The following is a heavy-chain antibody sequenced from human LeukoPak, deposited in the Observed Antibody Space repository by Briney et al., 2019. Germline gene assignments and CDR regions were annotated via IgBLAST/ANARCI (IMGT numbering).Heavy chain of an antibody. CDR1: GFTFSGSA. J-gene: IGHJ4*02. D-gene: IGHD6-19*01. CDR3: TSQYNSGSGVIY. V-gene: IGHV3-73*01. Sequence: GGSLRLSCAASGFTFSGSAMHWVRQASGKGLEWVGRISSKVNTYATAYAASVKGRFAISRDDSKNTAFLQMNSLKLEDTAVYYCTSQYNSGSGVIYWGQGTLVTVSS. CDR2: ISSKVNTYAT.